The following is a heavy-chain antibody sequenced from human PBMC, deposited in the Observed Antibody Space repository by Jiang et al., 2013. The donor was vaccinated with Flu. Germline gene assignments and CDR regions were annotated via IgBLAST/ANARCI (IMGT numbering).Heavy chain of an antibody. CDR2: INPNSGGT. CDR3: ARVPYYYDSSGYYLDY. D-gene: IGHD3-22*01. Sequence: RINPNSGGTNYAQKFQGRVTMTRDTSISTAYMELSRLRSDDTAVYYCARVPYYYDSSGYYLDYWGQGTLVTVSS. J-gene: IGHJ4*02. V-gene: IGHV1-2*06.